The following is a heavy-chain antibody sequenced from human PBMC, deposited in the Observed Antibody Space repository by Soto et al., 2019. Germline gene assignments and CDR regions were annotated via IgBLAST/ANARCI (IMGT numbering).Heavy chain of an antibody. D-gene: IGHD6-19*01. CDR3: ARGPYSSGWDWFDP. V-gene: IGHV3-11*01. J-gene: IGHJ5*02. CDR2: INSSGTTI. Sequence: GGSLRLSCAASGFTFSDYYMSWIRQAPGKGLEWVSYINSSGTTIYCADSVKGRFTISRDNARNSLYLQMNSLRAEDTAVYYCARGPYSSGWDWFDPWGQGTLVTVSS. CDR1: GFTFSDYY.